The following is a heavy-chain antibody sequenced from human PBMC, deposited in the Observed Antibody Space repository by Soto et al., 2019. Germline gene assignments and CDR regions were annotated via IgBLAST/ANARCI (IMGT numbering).Heavy chain of an antibody. CDR3: ARRQSWDYFFDY. D-gene: IGHD6-13*01. CDR2: IYSSGST. V-gene: IGHV4-59*08. CDR1: GGSISTYY. J-gene: IGHJ4*02. Sequence: SETLSLTCTVSGGSISTYYWSWIRQPPGKGLEWIGYIYSSGSTNYNPSLKSRVTISVDTSKNQFSLKLSSVTAADTALYYCARRQSWDYFFDYWRQGTLVTVSS.